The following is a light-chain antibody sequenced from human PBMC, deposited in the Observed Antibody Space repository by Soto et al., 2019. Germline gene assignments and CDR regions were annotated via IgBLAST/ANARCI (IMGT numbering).Light chain of an antibody. CDR1: QSVSSN. Sequence: EIVMTQSPATLSVSPGERATLSCRASQSVSSNLAWYQQKPGQAPRLLIYGASTRATGIPARFSGSGSGTEFTLTLSSLQSEDCAVYYCQQYNNWPFTFGPGTKVDIK. J-gene: IGKJ3*01. V-gene: IGKV3-15*01. CDR3: QQYNNWPFT. CDR2: GAS.